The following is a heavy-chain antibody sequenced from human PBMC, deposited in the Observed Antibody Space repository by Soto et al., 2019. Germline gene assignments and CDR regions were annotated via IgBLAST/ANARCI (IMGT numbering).Heavy chain of an antibody. CDR3: ARLSTDYYGSGSYYGIKFDH. D-gene: IGHD3-10*01. V-gene: IGHV4-59*08. J-gene: IGHJ4*02. Sequence: SETLSLTCTVSGGSISSYYWSWIRQPPGKGLEWIGYIYYSGSTNYNPSLKSRVTISVDTSKNQFSLKLSSVTAADTAVYYCARLSTDYYGSGSYYGIKFDHWGQGTLVTVSS. CDR2: IYYSGST. CDR1: GGSISSYY.